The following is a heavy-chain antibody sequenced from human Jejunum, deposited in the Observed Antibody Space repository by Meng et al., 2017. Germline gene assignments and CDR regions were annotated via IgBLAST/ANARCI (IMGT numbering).Heavy chain of an antibody. CDR3: SRGLSGNDVGEHY. Sequence: GESLKMSCADSGFSVSTNYMRWVRQAPGKGPEWVGRSRNKANSYSTEYAASVKGRFTISRDDSKNSLYLQMNSLKIEDTAVYYCSRGLSGNDVGEHYWGQGTLVTVSS. V-gene: IGHV3-72*01. CDR2: SRNKANSYST. CDR1: GFSVSTNY. D-gene: IGHD5-12*01. J-gene: IGHJ4*02.